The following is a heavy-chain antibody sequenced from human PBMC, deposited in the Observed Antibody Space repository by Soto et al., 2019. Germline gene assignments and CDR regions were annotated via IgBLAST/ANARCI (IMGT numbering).Heavy chain of an antibody. CDR1: GFTFSSYA. Sequence: EVQLLESGGGLVQPGGSLRLSCAASGFTFSSYAMSWVRQAPGKGLEWVSAISGSGGSTYYADSVKVRFTISRDNSKNTLYLQMNSLRAEDTAVYYCAKGEGYDFWSGYLRQWGQGTLVTVSS. V-gene: IGHV3-23*01. CDR3: AKGEGYDFWSGYLRQ. J-gene: IGHJ4*02. D-gene: IGHD3-3*01. CDR2: ISGSGGST.